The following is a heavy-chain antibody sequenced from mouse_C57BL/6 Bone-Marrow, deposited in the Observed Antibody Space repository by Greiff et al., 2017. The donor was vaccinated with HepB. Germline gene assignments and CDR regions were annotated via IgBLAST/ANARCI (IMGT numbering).Heavy chain of an antibody. CDR1: GYTFTDYY. V-gene: IGHV1-76*01. J-gene: IGHJ2*01. D-gene: IGHD2-2*01. CDR3: ARLWLRRAYFDY. CDR2: IYPGSGNT. Sequence: QVQLQQSGAELVRPGASVKLSCKASGYTFTDYYINWVKQRPGQGLEWIARIYPGSGNTYYNEKFKGKATLTAEKSSSTAYMQLSSLTSEDSAVYFCARLWLRRAYFDYWGQGTTLTVSS.